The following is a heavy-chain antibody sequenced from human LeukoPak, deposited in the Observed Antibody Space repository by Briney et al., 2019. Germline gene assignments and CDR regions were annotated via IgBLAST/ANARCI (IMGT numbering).Heavy chain of an antibody. CDR1: GYTFTGYY. CDR2: INPNSGGT. J-gene: IGHJ4*02. Sequence: ASVKVSCKASGYTFTGYYMHWVRQAPGQGLEWMGWINPNSGGTNYAQKLQGRVTMTRDTSISTAYMELSRLRSDDTAVYYCAREYRYYDFWSGSFGYWGQGTLVTVSS. D-gene: IGHD3-3*01. V-gene: IGHV1-2*02. CDR3: AREYRYYDFWSGSFGY.